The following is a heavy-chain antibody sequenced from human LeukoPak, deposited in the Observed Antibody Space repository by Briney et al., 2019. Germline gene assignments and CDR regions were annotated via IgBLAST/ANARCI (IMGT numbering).Heavy chain of an antibody. CDR3: ARELSVGYYYGMDV. Sequence: ASVKVSCKASGYTFTSYAMHRVRQAPGQRLEWMGWINAGNGNTKYSQKFQGRVTITRDTSASTAYMELSSLRSEDTAVYYCARELSVGYYYGMDVWGKGTTVTVSS. CDR2: INAGNGNT. J-gene: IGHJ6*04. D-gene: IGHD2-15*01. CDR1: GYTFTSYA. V-gene: IGHV1-3*01.